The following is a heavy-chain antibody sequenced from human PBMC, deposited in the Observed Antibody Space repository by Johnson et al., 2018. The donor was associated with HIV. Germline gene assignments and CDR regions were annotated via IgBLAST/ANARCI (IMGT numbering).Heavy chain of an antibody. D-gene: IGHD3-3*01. J-gene: IGHJ3*02. CDR1: GFTFSSYA. CDR2: ISGSGGST. V-gene: IGHV3-23*04. CDR3: ARGGVIHDAFDI. Sequence: VQLVESGGGLVQPGWSLRFSCAVSGFTFSSYAMSWVRQAPGKGLEWVSAISGSGGSTYYADSVKGRFTISRDNSKNTLYLQMNSLRAEDTAVYYCARGGVIHDAFDIWGQRTMVTVSS.